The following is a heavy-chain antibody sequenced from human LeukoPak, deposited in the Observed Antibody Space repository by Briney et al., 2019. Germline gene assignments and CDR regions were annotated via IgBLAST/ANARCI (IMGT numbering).Heavy chain of an antibody. CDR1: GYTFTGYY. D-gene: IGHD3-10*01. Sequence: ASVKVSCRASGYTFTGYYMHWVRQAPGQGLEWMGWINPNSGGTNYAQKFQGRVTMTRDTSISTAYMELSRLRSDDTAVYYCAREEDYYGSGSFDYWGQGTLVTVSS. J-gene: IGHJ4*02. CDR2: INPNSGGT. V-gene: IGHV1-2*02. CDR3: AREEDYYGSGSFDY.